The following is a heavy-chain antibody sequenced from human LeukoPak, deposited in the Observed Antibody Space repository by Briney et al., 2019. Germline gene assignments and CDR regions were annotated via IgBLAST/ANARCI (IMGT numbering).Heavy chain of an antibody. D-gene: IGHD3-10*01. CDR1: GGSISSSSYY. Sequence: SETLSLTCTVSGGSISSSSYYWSWIRQPPGKGLEWIGEINHSGSTNYNPSLKSRVTISVDTSKNQFSLKLSSVTAADTAVYYCARGGHYYGSGSYFYWGQGTLVTVSS. CDR2: INHSGST. V-gene: IGHV4-39*07. J-gene: IGHJ4*02. CDR3: ARGGHYYGSGSYFY.